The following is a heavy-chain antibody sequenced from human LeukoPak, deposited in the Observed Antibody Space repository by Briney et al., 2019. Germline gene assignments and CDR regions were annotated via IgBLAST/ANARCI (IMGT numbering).Heavy chain of an antibody. CDR3: ARDGTMVRGVMRNYYYYCMDV. CDR2: ISAYNGNT. CDR1: GYTFTSYG. J-gene: IGHJ6*02. D-gene: IGHD3-10*01. V-gene: IGHV1-18*01. Sequence: GASVKVSCKASGYTFTSYGISWVRQPPGQGLEWMGWISAYNGNTNYAQKLHGRVTMTTDTSTSTTYMDLRSLRSDDTAVYYCARDGTMVRGVMRNYYYYCMDVWGQGTTVTVSS.